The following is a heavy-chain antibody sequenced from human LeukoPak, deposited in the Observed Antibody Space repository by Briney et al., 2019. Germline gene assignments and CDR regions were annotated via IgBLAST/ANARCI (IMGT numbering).Heavy chain of an antibody. CDR2: IYLGDSDT. Sequence: GESLKISCIVSGYSFTTYWIGWVRQMPGKGLEWIGIIYLGDSDTRYSPSFQGQVTISADKSISTAYLQWSSLKASDTAIYYCAKRADSSGDYYLDYWGQGTLVTFSS. D-gene: IGHD3-22*01. CDR1: GYSFTTYW. CDR3: AKRADSSGDYYLDY. J-gene: IGHJ4*02. V-gene: IGHV5-51*01.